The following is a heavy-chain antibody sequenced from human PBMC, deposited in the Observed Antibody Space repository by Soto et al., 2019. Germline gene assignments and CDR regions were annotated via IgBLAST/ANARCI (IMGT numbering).Heavy chain of an antibody. Sequence: EVQLVESGGGLVKPGGSLRLSCAASGLTFRNVWMTWVRQAPGKGLEWVGRIKSKVDGGTTDYVASVNGRYTISRDDSKSTLYLQMNSLKTEDTAVYYCTTDRPFTGGGVITTWGQGTMVTVSS. CDR2: IKSKVDGGTT. V-gene: IGHV3-15*01. J-gene: IGHJ3*01. CDR1: GLTFRNVW. CDR3: TTDRPFTGGGVITT. D-gene: IGHD3-10*01.